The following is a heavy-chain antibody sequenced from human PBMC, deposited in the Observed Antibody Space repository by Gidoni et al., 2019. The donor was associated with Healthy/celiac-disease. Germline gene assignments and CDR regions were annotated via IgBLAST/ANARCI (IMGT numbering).Heavy chain of an antibody. J-gene: IGHJ6*02. Sequence: LEWVAVISYDGSNKYYADSVKGRFTISRDNPKNTLYLQMNSLRAEDTAVYYCARDTRPPHPHSSSWANYYYYGMDVWGQGTTVTVSS. CDR2: ISYDGSNK. D-gene: IGHD6-13*01. V-gene: IGHV3-30*04. CDR3: ARDTRPPHPHSSSWANYYYYGMDV.